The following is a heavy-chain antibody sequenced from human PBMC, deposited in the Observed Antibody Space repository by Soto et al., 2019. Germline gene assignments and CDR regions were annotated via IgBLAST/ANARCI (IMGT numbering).Heavy chain of an antibody. J-gene: IGHJ6*02. CDR2: IYHSGST. D-gene: IGHD6-6*01. Sequence: SETLSLTCAVSGGSISSSNWCSWVRQPPGKGLEWIGEIYHSGSTNYNPSLKSRVTISVDKSKNQFSLKLSSVTAADTAVYYCARDASSSYRYYYYYGMDVWGQGTTVTVSS. CDR3: ARDASSSYRYYYYYGMDV. CDR1: GGSISSSNW. V-gene: IGHV4-4*02.